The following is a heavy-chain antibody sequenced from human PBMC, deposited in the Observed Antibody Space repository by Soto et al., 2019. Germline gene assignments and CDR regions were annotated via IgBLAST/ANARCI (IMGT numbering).Heavy chain of an antibody. Sequence: QVQLQESGPGLVKPSQTLSLTCTVSGGSISSGDYYWNWIRQPPGKGLGWIGNIYYSGRTYYNPSLTSRVIIAVDTSRNQFSLKGTSATAADTAVYYCARGQTSANGMGVWGQGTTVTVSS. CDR2: IYYSGRT. CDR1: GGSISSGDYY. CDR3: ARGQTSANGMGV. V-gene: IGHV4-30-4*01. J-gene: IGHJ6*02. D-gene: IGHD2-2*01.